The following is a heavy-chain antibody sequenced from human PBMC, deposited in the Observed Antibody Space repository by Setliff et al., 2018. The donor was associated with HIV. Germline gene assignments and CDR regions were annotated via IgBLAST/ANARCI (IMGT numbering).Heavy chain of an antibody. D-gene: IGHD1-26*01. Sequence: GGSLRLSCAASGFAFSTYWMSWVRRAPGKGLEWVANIKQDGSEKNYMDSVKGRFTISRDNAKNSLYLQMNSLRVVDTAVYYCATDCAVVGGTGSLDSWGQGTLVTVSS. CDR1: GFAFSTYW. CDR2: IKQDGSEK. J-gene: IGHJ4*02. V-gene: IGHV3-7*05. CDR3: ATDCAVVGGTGSLDS.